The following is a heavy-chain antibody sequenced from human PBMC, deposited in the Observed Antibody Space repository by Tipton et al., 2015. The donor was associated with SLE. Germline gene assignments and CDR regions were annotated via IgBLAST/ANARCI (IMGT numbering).Heavy chain of an antibody. Sequence: TLSLTCTVSGGSISSSSYYWGWIRQPPGKGLEWIGNIYCSGSTYHNPSLKSRVTISADTSKNQFSLKLSSVTAADTAVYYCARGGDFWSGIDEGGMDVWGQGTTVTVSS. CDR3: ARGGDFWSGIDEGGMDV. CDR1: GGSISSSSYY. D-gene: IGHD3-3*01. J-gene: IGHJ6*02. CDR2: IYCSGST. V-gene: IGHV4-39*07.